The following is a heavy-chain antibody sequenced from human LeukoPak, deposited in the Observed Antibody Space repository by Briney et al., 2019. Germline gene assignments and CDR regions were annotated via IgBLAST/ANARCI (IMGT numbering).Heavy chain of an antibody. CDR2: IDPFSHAT. D-gene: IGHD3-10*01. CDR3: ARDNQGGGSGMPFDY. CDR1: GNTFSTLY. V-gene: IGHV1-46*01. J-gene: IGHJ4*02. Sequence: ASVKVSCQAPGNTFSTLYMHWMRRAPGHGLEWMGVIDPFSHATHYAEKFHGRVTVTRDMSTSTVYLELSSLTSEDTAVYYCARDNQGGGSGMPFDYWGQGTLVTVSS.